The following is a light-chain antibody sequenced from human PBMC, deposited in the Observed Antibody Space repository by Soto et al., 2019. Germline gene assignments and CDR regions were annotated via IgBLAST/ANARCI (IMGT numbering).Light chain of an antibody. Sequence: QAVVTQPPSASGTPGQRVTISCSGSSSNIGGNIVNWYQQLPGTAPKLLIFGNDQRPSWVPDRFSGSKSGTSASLAISGLQSEDEANYYCAAWDDSLNGVVFGGGTK. CDR2: GND. V-gene: IGLV1-44*01. CDR1: SSNIGGNI. CDR3: AAWDDSLNGVV. J-gene: IGLJ2*01.